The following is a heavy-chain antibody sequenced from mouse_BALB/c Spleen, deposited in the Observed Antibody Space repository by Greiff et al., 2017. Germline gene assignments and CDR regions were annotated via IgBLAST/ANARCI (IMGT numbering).Heavy chain of an antibody. J-gene: IGHJ3*01. D-gene: IGHD1-1*01. CDR3: ARDTTVVATPFAY. CDR2: INSNGGST. V-gene: IGHV5-6-3*01. CDR1: GFTFSSYG. Sequence: EVQLVESGGGLVQPGGSLKLSCAASGFTFSSYGMSWVRQTPDKRLELVATINSNGGSTYYPDSVKGRFTISRDNAKNTLYLQMSSLKSEDTAMYYCARDTTVVATPFAYWGQGTLVTVSA.